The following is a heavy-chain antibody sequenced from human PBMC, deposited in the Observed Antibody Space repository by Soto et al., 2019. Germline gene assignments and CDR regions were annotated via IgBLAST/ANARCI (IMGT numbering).Heavy chain of an antibody. CDR1: GFSFTNYA. CDR2: ISVSGETT. J-gene: IGHJ4*02. Sequence: EVQLLESGRGLVRPGGSLRLSRAASGFSFTNYAMSWVRQAPGKGLEWLSAISVSGETTYYADSVRGRFTISRDNSRATVFLQMSNLRAEDRALYYCAKEQWTIRGQFDYWGQGILVTVSS. CDR3: AKEQWTIRGQFDY. D-gene: IGHD2-8*01. V-gene: IGHV3-23*01.